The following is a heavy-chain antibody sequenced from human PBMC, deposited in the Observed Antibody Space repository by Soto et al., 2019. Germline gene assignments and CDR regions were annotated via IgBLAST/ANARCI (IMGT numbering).Heavy chain of an antibody. J-gene: IGHJ4*02. CDR3: AKAYGDDVLPAYFDY. Sequence: QVQLVESGGGVVQPGRSLRLSCAASGFTFSSYGMHWVRQAPGKGLEWVAVISYDGSNKYYADSVKGQFTISRDNSKNTLYLHRNSLRAEDTAVYYCAKAYGDDVLPAYFDYWGQGTLVTVSS. CDR1: GFTFSSYG. V-gene: IGHV3-30*18. D-gene: IGHD4-17*01. CDR2: ISYDGSNK.